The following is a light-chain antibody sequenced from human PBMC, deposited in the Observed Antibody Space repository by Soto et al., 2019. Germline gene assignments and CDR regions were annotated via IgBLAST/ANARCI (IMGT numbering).Light chain of an antibody. V-gene: IGKV3-20*01. J-gene: IGKJ5*01. CDR2: STS. Sequence: EIVLAQSPGTLSLSPGERATLACRASQSVSSTYLAWYQQKPGQAPTLLIYSTSRRAPGIPDRFSGSGSGTDFTLTISRLEPEDFAVYYCQQYGSSITFGQGTRLEI. CDR3: QQYGSSIT. CDR1: QSVSSTY.